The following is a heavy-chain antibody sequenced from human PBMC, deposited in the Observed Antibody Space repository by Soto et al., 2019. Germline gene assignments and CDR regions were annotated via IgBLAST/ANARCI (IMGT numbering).Heavy chain of an antibody. V-gene: IGHV3-30*18. J-gene: IGHJ6*02. CDR2: ISYDGSNK. D-gene: IGHD6-13*01. CDR1: GFTFSSYC. CDR3: AKDITSAYSSSWSPLYYYYGMDV. Sequence: GGSLRLSCAASGFTFSSYCLHWVRPAPGKGLEWVAVISYDGSNKYYADSVKGRFTISRDNSKNTLYLQMNSLRAEDTAVYYCAKDITSAYSSSWSPLYYYYGMDVWGQGTTVTVSS.